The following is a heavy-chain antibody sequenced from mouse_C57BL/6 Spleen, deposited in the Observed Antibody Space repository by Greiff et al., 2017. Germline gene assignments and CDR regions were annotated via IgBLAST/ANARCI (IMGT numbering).Heavy chain of an antibody. D-gene: IGHD1-1*01. J-gene: IGHJ2*01. V-gene: IGHV5-4*01. CDR1: GFTFSSYA. CDR2: ISDGGSYT. CDR3: ARDYYGSSYYFDY. Sequence: DVMLVESGGGLVKPGGSLKLSCAASGFTFSSYAMSWVRQTPEKRLEWVATISDGGSYTYYPDNVKGRFTISRDNAKNNLYLQMSHLKSEDTAMXYCARDYYGSSYYFDYWGQGTTLTVSS.